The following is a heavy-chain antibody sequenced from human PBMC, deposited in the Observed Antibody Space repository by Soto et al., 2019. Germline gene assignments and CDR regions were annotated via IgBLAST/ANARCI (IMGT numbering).Heavy chain of an antibody. CDR3: ARNYNGYCSSTSCQPAGYYYYMDV. CDR1: GGSISSYY. V-gene: IGHV4-59*01. CDR2: IYYSGST. Sequence: SETLSLTCTVSGGSISSYYWSWIRQPPGKGLEWIGYIYYSGSTNYNPSLKSRVTISVDTSKNQLSLKLSSVTAADTAVYYCARNYNGYCSSTSCQPAGYYYYMDVWGKGTTVTVSS. D-gene: IGHD2-2*03. J-gene: IGHJ6*03.